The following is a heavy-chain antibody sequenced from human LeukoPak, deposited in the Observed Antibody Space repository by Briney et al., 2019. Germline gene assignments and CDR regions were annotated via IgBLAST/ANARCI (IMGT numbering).Heavy chain of an antibody. J-gene: IGHJ3*02. V-gene: IGHV3-23*01. CDR2: ISGSGGST. CDR1: GFTFSSYA. Sequence: GGSLRLSCAASGFTFSSYAMSWVRQAPGKGQEWVSAISGSGGSTYYADSVKGRFTISRDNSKNTLYLQMNSLRAEDTAVYYCACGAYSSDAFDIWGQGTMVTVSS. D-gene: IGHD6-13*01. CDR3: ACGAYSSDAFDI.